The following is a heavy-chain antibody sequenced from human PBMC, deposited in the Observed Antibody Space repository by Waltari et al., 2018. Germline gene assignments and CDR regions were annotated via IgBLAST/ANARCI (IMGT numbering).Heavy chain of an antibody. J-gene: IGHJ6*02. Sequence: QVQLVQSGAEVKKPGSSVKVSCKASGGTFSSYAISWVRQAPGQGLEWMGRSSPSSGIANYGEKVQGRVTRTADKSTSTAYMELSSLRSEDTAVYYCARGVAAAGAPYYYYGMDVWGQGTTVTVSS. D-gene: IGHD6-13*01. CDR1: GGTFSSYA. V-gene: IGHV1-69*09. CDR3: ARGVAAAGAPYYYYGMDV. CDR2: SSPSSGIA.